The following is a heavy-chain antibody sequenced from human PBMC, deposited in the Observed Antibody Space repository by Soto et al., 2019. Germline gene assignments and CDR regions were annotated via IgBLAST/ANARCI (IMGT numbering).Heavy chain of an antibody. Sequence: QVQLQESGPGLVRPSETLSLTCTVSSDSISSYYWIWIRQSPGKGLEWIGYTDYSGNTNYNPSLKRRVTRAGDTSKNQCSLRLSSVTAADTAVYYCVRAVGDPLYYLDYWGQGTLVTVSS. V-gene: IGHV4-59*08. J-gene: IGHJ4*02. CDR2: TDYSGNT. CDR3: VRAVGDPLYYLDY. D-gene: IGHD6-19*01. CDR1: SDSISSYY.